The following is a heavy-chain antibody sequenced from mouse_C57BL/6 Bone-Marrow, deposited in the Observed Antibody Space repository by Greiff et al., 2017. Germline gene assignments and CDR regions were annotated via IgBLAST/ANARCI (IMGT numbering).Heavy chain of an antibody. CDR1: GYSFTSYY. CDR2: IYPGSGNT. J-gene: IGHJ3*01. D-gene: IGHD3-1*01. CDR3: AREGATPVPFAY. Sequence: QVQLQQSGPELVKPGASVKISCKASGYSFTSYYIHWVKQRPGQGLAWIGWIYPGSGNTKYNEKFKGKATLTADTSSSTAYMQLSSLTSEDSAVYYCAREGATPVPFAYWGQGTLVTVSA. V-gene: IGHV1-66*01.